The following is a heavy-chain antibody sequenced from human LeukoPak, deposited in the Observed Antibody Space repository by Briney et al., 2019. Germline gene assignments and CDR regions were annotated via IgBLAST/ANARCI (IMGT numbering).Heavy chain of an antibody. CDR1: GFTFCSYW. V-gene: IGHV3-74*01. D-gene: IGHD6-19*01. J-gene: IGHJ4*02. CDR3: AKGFYSGWFYYFDY. CDR2: INTDGSST. Sequence: GGSLRLSCAASGFTFCSYWMHWVRQGPGKGLVWVSRINTDGSSTSYADSVKGRFTISRDNSKNTLYLQMNSLRAEDTAVYYCAKGFYSGWFYYFDYWGQGTLVTVSS.